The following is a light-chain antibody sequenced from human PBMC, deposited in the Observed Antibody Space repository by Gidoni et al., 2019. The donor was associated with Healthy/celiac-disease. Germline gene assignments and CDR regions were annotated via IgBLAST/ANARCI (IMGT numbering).Light chain of an antibody. J-gene: IGKJ1*01. CDR1: QSVSSSY. CDR2: GAS. V-gene: IGKV3-20*01. CDR3: QQYGSSLWT. Sequence: DILLTQSPGTLSSSPGERATLSCRASQSVSSSYLVWYQQKPGQPPRLLIYGASSRATGSPDRISGSRSGTDVTLTIIRLEPEDYAVYYCQQYGSSLWTFGQGTKVEIK.